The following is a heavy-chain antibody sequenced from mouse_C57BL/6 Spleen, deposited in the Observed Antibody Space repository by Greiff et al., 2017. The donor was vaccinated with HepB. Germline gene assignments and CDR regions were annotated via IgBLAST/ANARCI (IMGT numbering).Heavy chain of an antibody. CDR2: IYPSDSET. CDR1: GYTFTSYW. Sequence: VQLQQPGAELVRPGSSVKLSCKASGYTFTSYWMDWVKQRPGQGLEWIGNIYPSDSETHYNQKFKDKATLTVDKSSSTAYMQLSSLTSEDSAVYYCARGGGSSLYWYFDVWGTGTTVTVSS. D-gene: IGHD1-1*01. CDR3: ARGGGSSLYWYFDV. V-gene: IGHV1-61*01. J-gene: IGHJ1*03.